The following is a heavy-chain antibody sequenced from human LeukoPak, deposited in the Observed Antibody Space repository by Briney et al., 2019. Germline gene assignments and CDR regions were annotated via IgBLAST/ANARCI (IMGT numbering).Heavy chain of an antibody. J-gene: IGHJ4*02. D-gene: IGHD5-12*01. Sequence: ETPSLTCAVYGGSFSGYYWSWIRQPPGKGLEWIGEINHSGSTNYNPSLKSRVTISVDTSKNHFSLKLSSVTAADTAVYYCARVRATGAFDYWGQGTLVTVSS. CDR2: INHSGST. CDR3: ARVRATGAFDY. V-gene: IGHV4-34*01. CDR1: GGSFSGYY.